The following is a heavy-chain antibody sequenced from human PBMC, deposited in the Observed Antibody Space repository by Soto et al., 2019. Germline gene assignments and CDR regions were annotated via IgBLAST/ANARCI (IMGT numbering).Heavy chain of an antibody. D-gene: IGHD3-10*01. V-gene: IGHV1-3*05. Sequence: QVQLVQSGAEEKKPGASVKVSCKASGYTFSSYAMHWVRQAPGQRLEWMGWINAGNGNTKYSQKFQGRVTITRDTAASTAYMELSSLTSEDTAVYYGARDSGGADYWGQGTLVTVSS. J-gene: IGHJ4*02. CDR3: ARDSGGADY. CDR2: INAGNGNT. CDR1: GYTFSSYA.